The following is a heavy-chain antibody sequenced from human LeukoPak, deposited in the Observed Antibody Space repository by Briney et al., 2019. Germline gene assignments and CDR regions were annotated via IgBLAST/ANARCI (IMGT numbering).Heavy chain of an antibody. J-gene: IGHJ4*02. D-gene: IGHD6-19*01. CDR3: ARAHSSGWYDY. CDR2: IYYSGTT. Sequence: SETLSLTCTVSGGSMSSYYWSWIRQPPGKGLEWVGYIYYSGTTSYNPSLKSRVTISVDTSKNQFSLKLSSVTAADTAVYYCARAHSSGWYDYWGQGTLVTVSS. V-gene: IGHV4-59*12. CDR1: GGSMSSYY.